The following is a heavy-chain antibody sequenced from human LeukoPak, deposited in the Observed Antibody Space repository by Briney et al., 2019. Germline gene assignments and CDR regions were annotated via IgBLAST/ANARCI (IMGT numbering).Heavy chain of an antibody. CDR2: ITSGSSYI. Sequence: GGSLRLSCAASGFTFSSYNMNWVRQAPGKGLEWVSSITSGSSYIYYADSVKGRFTISRDNAKNSLYPQMNSLRAEDTAVYYCAGDPYSGSYGNYYYYFMDVWGKGTTVTISS. CDR1: GFTFSSYN. CDR3: AGDPYSGSYGNYYYYFMDV. D-gene: IGHD1-26*01. J-gene: IGHJ6*03. V-gene: IGHV3-21*01.